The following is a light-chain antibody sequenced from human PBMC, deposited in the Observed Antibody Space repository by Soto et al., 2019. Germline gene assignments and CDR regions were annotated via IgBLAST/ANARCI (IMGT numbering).Light chain of an antibody. CDR1: QSISSD. CDR2: GAS. Sequence: EVVMTQSPATLSVYPWEIATLSCRASQSISSDLAWYQQKPGQAPRLLIYGASTRACDIPARFSGSGSGTDFTLTISRLEPEDFAVYYCQQSRSSSWTFGQGTKVDIK. J-gene: IGKJ1*01. CDR3: QQSRSSSWT. V-gene: IGKV3-15*01.